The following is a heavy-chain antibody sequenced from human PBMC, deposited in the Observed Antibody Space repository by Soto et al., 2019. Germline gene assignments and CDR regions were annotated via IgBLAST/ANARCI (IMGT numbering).Heavy chain of an antibody. CDR3: ARVKRAGAFDY. CDR1: GGSISSYY. V-gene: IGHV4-59*01. CDR2: IYYSGST. Sequence: QVQLQESGPGLVKPSETLSLTCTVSGGSISSYYWSWIRQPPGKGLEWIGYIYYSGSTNYNPSLKSRVTISVDTSKNQCSLKLSSVPAADTAVYYCARVKRAGAFDYWGQGTLVTVSS. J-gene: IGHJ4*02. D-gene: IGHD6-19*01.